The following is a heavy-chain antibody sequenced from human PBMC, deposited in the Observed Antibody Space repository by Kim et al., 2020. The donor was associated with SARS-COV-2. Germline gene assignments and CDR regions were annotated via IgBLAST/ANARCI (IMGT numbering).Heavy chain of an antibody. D-gene: IGHD6-13*01. CDR2: IYHSGST. J-gene: IGHJ4*02. CDR3: ARVRVYRLDYFDY. CDR1: GGSISSSNW. V-gene: IGHV4-4*02. Sequence: SETLSLTCAVSGGSISSSNWWSWVRQPPGKGLEWIGEIYHSGSTNYNPSLKSQVTISVDKSKNQFSLKLSSLTAADTAVYYCARVRVYRLDYFDYWGQGTLVTVSS.